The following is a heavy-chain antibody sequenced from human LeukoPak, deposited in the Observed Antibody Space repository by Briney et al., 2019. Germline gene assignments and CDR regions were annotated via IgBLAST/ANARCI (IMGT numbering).Heavy chain of an antibody. CDR3: AREDRIGDAFDI. V-gene: IGHV4-4*07. CDR1: GGSISSYY. Sequence: SETLSLTCTVSGGSISSYYWSWIRQPAGKGLEWIGRIYTSGSTNYNPSLKSRDTMSVDTSKNQFSLKLSSVTAADTAVYYCAREDRIGDAFDIWGQGTMVTVSS. J-gene: IGHJ3*02. D-gene: IGHD2-15*01. CDR2: IYTSGST.